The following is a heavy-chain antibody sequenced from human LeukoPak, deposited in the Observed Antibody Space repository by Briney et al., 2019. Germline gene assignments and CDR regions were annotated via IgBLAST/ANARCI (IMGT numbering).Heavy chain of an antibody. Sequence: GASVKVSCKVSGYTLTELSMHWVRQAPGQGLEWMGRIIPILGIANYAQKFQGRVTITADKSTSTAYMELSSLRSEDTAVYYYAREVVVTSLNGFDYWGQGTLVTVSS. CDR1: GYTLTELS. D-gene: IGHD2-21*02. J-gene: IGHJ4*02. V-gene: IGHV1-69*04. CDR2: IIPILGIA. CDR3: AREVVVTSLNGFDY.